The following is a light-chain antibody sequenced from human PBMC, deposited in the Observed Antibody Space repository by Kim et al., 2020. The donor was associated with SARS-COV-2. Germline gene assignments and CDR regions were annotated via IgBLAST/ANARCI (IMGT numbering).Light chain of an antibody. V-gene: IGLV3-21*03. CDR1: NIGSNS. Sequence: PGKTARITGGGNNIGSNSVHWYQQQPGLRPVLVVYDDSDRPSGIPERFSGSNSGNTATLTISRVEAGDEADYYCQVWDSSSDLVVFGGGTQLTVL. J-gene: IGLJ2*01. CDR2: DDS. CDR3: QVWDSSSDLVV.